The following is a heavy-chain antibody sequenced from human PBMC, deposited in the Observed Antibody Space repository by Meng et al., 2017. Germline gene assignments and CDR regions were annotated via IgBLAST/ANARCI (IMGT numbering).Heavy chain of an antibody. D-gene: IGHD6-6*01. Sequence: QVLEQVVGRGVWNPSDALALTCAVYCGSFSVHYWSWNRQPPGKGLEWIGEINHSGSTNYNPSLKSRITISVDTSKNQFSLKLSSVTAADTAVYYCARRGIAARPFYYWGQGTLVTVSS. J-gene: IGHJ4*02. CDR3: ARRGIAARPFYY. V-gene: IGHV4-34*01. CDR2: INHSGST. CDR1: CGSFSVHY.